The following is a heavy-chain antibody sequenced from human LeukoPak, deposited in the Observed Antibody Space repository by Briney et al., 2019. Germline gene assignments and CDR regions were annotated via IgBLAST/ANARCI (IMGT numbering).Heavy chain of an antibody. Sequence: GESLKISSRASGYSFSSYWIGWVRQMPGKGLEWMGLIYPDDSDTKYSPSFQGQVIMSVDKSITTAYLQWTSLKASDTARYYCAVTTLSTWGQGTLVTVSS. CDR1: GYSFSSYW. D-gene: IGHD1-1*01. CDR3: AVTTLST. J-gene: IGHJ5*02. V-gene: IGHV5-51*01. CDR2: IYPDDSDT.